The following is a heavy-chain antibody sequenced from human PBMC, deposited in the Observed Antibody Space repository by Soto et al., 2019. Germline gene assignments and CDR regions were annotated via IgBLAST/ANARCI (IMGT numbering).Heavy chain of an antibody. CDR1: GGSINSAGYY. CDR3: ARLPSIINYPMDV. Sequence: QVQLQESGPGLVKPSQTLSLTCIVSGGSINSAGYYWSWVRQHPGKGLEWIGNIYYTGRTYYNPSLKSRVSMEVDTSNNHFSLTLRSLTSADTAVDFCARLPSIINYPMDVWALGTTVTVSS. D-gene: IGHD3-10*01. J-gene: IGHJ6*02. CDR2: IYYTGRT. V-gene: IGHV4-31*03.